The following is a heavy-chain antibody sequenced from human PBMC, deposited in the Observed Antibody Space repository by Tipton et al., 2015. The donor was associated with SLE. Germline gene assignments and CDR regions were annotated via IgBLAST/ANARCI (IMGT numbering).Heavy chain of an antibody. D-gene: IGHD4-23*01. CDR3: ARAVTTVVTRAFWSFDL. CDR1: GGSISSSNW. J-gene: IGHJ2*01. Sequence: TLSLTCAVSGGSISSSNWWSWVRQPPGKGLEWIGGIYHSGSTNYNPSLKSRVTISGDKSKNQFSLKLSSVTAADAAVYYCARAVTTVVTRAFWSFDLWGRGTLVTVSS. V-gene: IGHV4-4*02. CDR2: IYHSGST.